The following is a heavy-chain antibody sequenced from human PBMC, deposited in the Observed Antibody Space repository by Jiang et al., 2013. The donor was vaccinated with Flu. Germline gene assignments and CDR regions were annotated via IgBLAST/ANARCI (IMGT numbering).Heavy chain of an antibody. CDR1: GYTFTSYD. CDR3: ARVIGDTVHY. V-gene: IGHV1-8*01. CDR2: MNPNSGNT. Sequence: VQLVESGAEVKKPGASVKVSCKASGYTFTSYDINWVRQATGQGLEWMGWMNPNSGNTGYAQKFQGRVTMTRNTSISTAYMESPPPSSLRSEDTAVYYCARVIGDTVHYWGQGTLVTVSS. D-gene: IGHD2-21*01. J-gene: IGHJ4*02.